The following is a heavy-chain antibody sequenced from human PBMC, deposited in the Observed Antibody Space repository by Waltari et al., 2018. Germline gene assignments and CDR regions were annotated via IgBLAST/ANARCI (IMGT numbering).Heavy chain of an antibody. CDR1: VGSFSVYI. J-gene: IGHJ5*02. CDR3: ARKITMVRGGYNWFDP. D-gene: IGHD3-10*01. CDR2: INHSGST. Sequence: QVQLQQWGAGLLKPSETLSPTSAAYVGSFSVYIVTRVTQPPGKGRGWIGEINHSGSTKYNPSLKSRVTISVDTSKNQFSLKLSSVTAADTAVYYCARKITMVRGGYNWFDPWGQGTLVTVSS. V-gene: IGHV4-34*01.